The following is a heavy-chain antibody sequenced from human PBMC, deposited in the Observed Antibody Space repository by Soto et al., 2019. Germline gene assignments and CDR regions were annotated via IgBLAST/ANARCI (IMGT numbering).Heavy chain of an antibody. V-gene: IGHV1-18*01. CDR1: GYTFTNYG. J-gene: IGHJ5*02. CDR2: INVYNGNT. CDR3: ARDRTYYDILAGSSKNNWFDP. D-gene: IGHD3-9*01. Sequence: GASVKVSCKASGYTFTNYGISWVRQAPGQGLEWMGWINVYNGNTNYAQKFQGRVTITADKSTSTAYMELSSLRSEDTAVYYCARDRTYYDILAGSSKNNWFDPWGQGTLVTVSS.